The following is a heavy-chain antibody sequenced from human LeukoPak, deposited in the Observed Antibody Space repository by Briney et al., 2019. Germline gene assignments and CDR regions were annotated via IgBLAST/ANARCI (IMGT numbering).Heavy chain of an antibody. CDR2: ISWGGSNI. V-gene: IGHV3-21*04. CDR1: GFTFSTYS. Sequence: PGGSLRLSGAASGFTFSTYSMNWVRQAPGKGLDWVSSISWGGSNIYYADSVKVRFTISRDNAKNSLYLQMNSLRAEDTAVYYCARDGGSHYFDFWGQGPLVSVSS. D-gene: IGHD3-16*01. J-gene: IGHJ4*02. CDR3: ARDGGSHYFDF.